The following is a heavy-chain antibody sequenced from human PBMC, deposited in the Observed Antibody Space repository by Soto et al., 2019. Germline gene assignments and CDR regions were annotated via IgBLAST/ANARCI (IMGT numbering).Heavy chain of an antibody. CDR2: ISYDGSNK. CDR3: ARGPCGGDCYSDY. CDR1: GFTFSSYG. J-gene: IGHJ4*02. V-gene: IGHV3-30*03. Sequence: GGSLRLSCAASGFTFSSYGMHWVRQAPGKGLEWVAVISYDGSNKYYADSVKGRFTISRDNSKNTLYLQMNSLRAEDTAVYYCARGPCGGDCYSDYWGQGTLVTVS. D-gene: IGHD2-21*02.